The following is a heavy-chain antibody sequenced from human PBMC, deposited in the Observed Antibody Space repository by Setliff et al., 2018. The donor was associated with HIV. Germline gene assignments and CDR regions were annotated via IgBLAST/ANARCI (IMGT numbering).Heavy chain of an antibody. V-gene: IGHV4-4*07. CDR2: LYVSGDT. Sequence: KTSGTLSLTCYVTDDPISSYYWSWVRQPAGKGLEWIGRLYVSGDTNYNPSLKSRVTMSLDTSKKHFSLKLTSVTAADTAVYYCARHPRHYNILTGYRYYYMDVWGKGTTVTVSS. CDR3: ARHPRHYNILTGYRYYYMDV. J-gene: IGHJ6*03. D-gene: IGHD3-9*01. CDR1: DDPISSYY.